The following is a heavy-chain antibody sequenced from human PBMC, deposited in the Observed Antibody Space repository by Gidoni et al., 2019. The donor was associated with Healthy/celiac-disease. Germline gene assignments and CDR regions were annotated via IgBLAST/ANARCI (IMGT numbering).Heavy chain of an antibody. CDR1: GFPFSSYS. CDR2: ISSSSSTI. D-gene: IGHD6-6*01. J-gene: IGHJ4*02. Sequence: EVQLVESGGGLVQTGGSLRLSCAASGFPFSSYSMNWVRQAPGKGLEWVSYISSSSSTIYYADSVKGRFTISRDNAKNSLYLQMNSLRDEDTAVYYCAKGRQLGDDYWGQGTLVTVSS. V-gene: IGHV3-48*02. CDR3: AKGRQLGDDY.